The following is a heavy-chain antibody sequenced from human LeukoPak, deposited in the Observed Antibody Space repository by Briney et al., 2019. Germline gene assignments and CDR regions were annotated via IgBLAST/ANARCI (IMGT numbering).Heavy chain of an antibody. V-gene: IGHV3-15*01. D-gene: IGHD1-26*01. Sequence: GGSLRLSCAASGFTFRNAWMIWVRQAPGKGLEWVGRIKKKTEGGTTDYAAPVKGRFTTSRDDSKNTLYLHMNSLKTEDTAVYDCTTAVGGTEDFDYWGQGTLVTVSS. CDR2: IKKKTEGGTT. CDR3: TTAVGGTEDFDY. CDR1: GFTFRNAW. J-gene: IGHJ4*02.